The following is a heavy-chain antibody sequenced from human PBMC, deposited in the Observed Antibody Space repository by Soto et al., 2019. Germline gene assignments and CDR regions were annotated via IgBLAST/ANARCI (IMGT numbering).Heavy chain of an antibody. CDR2: IYYSGST. J-gene: IGHJ3*02. CDR1: GGSISSGGYY. CDR3: ARAREQWLVNAFDI. V-gene: IGHV4-31*03. D-gene: IGHD6-19*01. Sequence: QVQLQESGPGLVKPSQTLSLTCTVSGGSISSGGYYWSWIRQHPGKGLEWIGYIYYSGSTYYNLSLKSRVTISVDTSKNQFSLKLSSVTAADTAVYYCARAREQWLVNAFDIWGQGTMVTVSS.